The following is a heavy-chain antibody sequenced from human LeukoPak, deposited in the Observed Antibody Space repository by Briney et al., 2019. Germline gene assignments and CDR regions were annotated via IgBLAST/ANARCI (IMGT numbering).Heavy chain of an antibody. V-gene: IGHV1-46*01. J-gene: IGHJ5*02. CDR1: GYTFTSYY. CDR2: INPSGGST. CDR3: ARDQSSQGDWFDP. Sequence: ASVKVSCKASGYTFTSYYMHWVRQAPGQGLEWMGIINPSGGSTSYAQKFQGRVTMTRDTSTSTVYMELSSLRPEDTAVYYCARDQSSQGDWFDPWGQGTLVTVSS.